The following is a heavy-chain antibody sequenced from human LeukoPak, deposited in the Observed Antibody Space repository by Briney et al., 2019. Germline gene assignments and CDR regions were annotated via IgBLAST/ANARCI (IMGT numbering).Heavy chain of an antibody. Sequence: SETLSLTCTVSGGSISSYYWSWIRQPPGKGLEWIGYIYYSGSTNYNPSLKSRVTISVDTSKNQFSLKLSSVTAADTAVYYCASSEDRGSGRYYFDYWGQGTLVTVSS. J-gene: IGHJ4*02. D-gene: IGHD6-19*01. CDR3: ASSEDRGSGRYYFDY. CDR1: GGSISSYY. V-gene: IGHV4-59*08. CDR2: IYYSGST.